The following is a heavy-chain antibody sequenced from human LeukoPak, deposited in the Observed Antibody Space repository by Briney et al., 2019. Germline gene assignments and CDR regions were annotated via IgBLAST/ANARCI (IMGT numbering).Heavy chain of an antibody. V-gene: IGHV3-30*04. CDR3: ARLLEDYAPYNWFDP. CDR1: GFTFSSYA. CDR2: ISYDGSNK. Sequence: PGRSLRLSCAASGFTFSSYAMHWVRQAPGKGLEWVAVISYDGSNKYYADSVKGRFTISRDNAKNSLYLQMNSLRAEDTAVYYCARLLEDYAPYNWFDPWGQGTLVTVSS. J-gene: IGHJ5*02. D-gene: IGHD3-3*01.